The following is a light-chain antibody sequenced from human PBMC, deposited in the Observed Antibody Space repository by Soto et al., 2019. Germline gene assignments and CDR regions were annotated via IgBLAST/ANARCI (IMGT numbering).Light chain of an antibody. Sequence: QSALTQPASVSGSPGQSITISCTGTISDVGGYNYVSWYQQHPGKAPKLMIYEVSNRPSGVSNRFSGSKSGNTASLTISGLQAEGEADYYCSSYTSSSTLVFGTGTKLTVL. CDR1: ISDVGGYNY. CDR2: EVS. CDR3: SSYTSSSTLV. J-gene: IGLJ1*01. V-gene: IGLV2-14*01.